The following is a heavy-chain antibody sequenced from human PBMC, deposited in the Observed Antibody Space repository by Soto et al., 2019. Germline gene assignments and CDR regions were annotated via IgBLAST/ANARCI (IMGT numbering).Heavy chain of an antibody. J-gene: IGHJ4*02. CDR2: FIPMLGIA. CDR1: GDSFSRST. D-gene: IGHD3-22*01. Sequence: QVQLVQSGAEVKRPGSSVKVSCKASGDSFSRSTFSWVRQAPGQGLEWMGRFIPMLGIANYAQTFQGRVTITENNSTNTAHMDLSSLRSEDTAVYYCATHYDDTSGNFDYWGQGTLVTVSS. V-gene: IGHV1-69*02. CDR3: ATHYDDTSGNFDY.